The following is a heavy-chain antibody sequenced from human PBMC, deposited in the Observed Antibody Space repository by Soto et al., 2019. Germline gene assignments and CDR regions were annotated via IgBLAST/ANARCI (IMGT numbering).Heavy chain of an antibody. D-gene: IGHD3-10*01. CDR1: GYTFTGYY. J-gene: IGHJ5*01. V-gene: IGHV1-2*04. Sequence: QVQLVQSGAEVKKPGASVKVSCKASGYTFTGYYMHWVRQAPGQGLEWMGWINPNSGGTNYAQKFQGWVTITRAAAISPAYMGPSRLRTDHTAEYYWTRQASTIVRGVRRYRFGPRGQGT. CDR2: INPNSGGT. CDR3: TRQASTIVRGVRRYRFGP.